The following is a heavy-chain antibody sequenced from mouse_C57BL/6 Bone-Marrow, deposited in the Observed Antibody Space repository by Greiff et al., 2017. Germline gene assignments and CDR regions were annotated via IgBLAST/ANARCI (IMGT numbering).Heavy chain of an antibody. CDR1: GYTFTDYY. V-gene: IGHV1-76*01. J-gene: IGHJ2*01. CDR3: ARASYYGLDY. Sequence: VQRVESGAELVRPGASVKLSCKASGYTFTDYYINWVKQRPGQGLEWIARIYPGSGNTYYSEKFKGKATLTAEKSSSTAYLQLSSLTSEDSAVYFCARASYYGLDYWGQGTTLTVSS. D-gene: IGHD1-1*01. CDR2: IYPGSGNT.